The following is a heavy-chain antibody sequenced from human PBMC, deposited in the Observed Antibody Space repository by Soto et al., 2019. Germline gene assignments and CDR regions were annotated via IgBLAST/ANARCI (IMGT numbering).Heavy chain of an antibody. J-gene: IGHJ6*03. V-gene: IGHV4-59*01. CDR2: VYYSGNT. CDR3: ARKGAAASYAHYYMDV. CDR1: GGSISPYY. Sequence: QVQLQESGPGLVKPSETLSLTCTVSGGSISPYYWSWIRQPPGKGLEWIGYVYYSGNTNYNPSLESRVTISVATSRTRFSLNLTSATAADTAVYYCARKGAAASYAHYYMDVWGRGTAVTVSS. D-gene: IGHD6-13*01.